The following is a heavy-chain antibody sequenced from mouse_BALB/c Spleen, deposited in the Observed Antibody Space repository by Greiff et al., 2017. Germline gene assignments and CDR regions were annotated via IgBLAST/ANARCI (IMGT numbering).Heavy chain of an antibody. CDR2: IDPANGNT. CDR3: ARSYGRDRGYAMDY. J-gene: IGHJ4*01. V-gene: IGHV14-3*02. Sequence: EVQLHQSGAELVKPGASVKLSCTASGFNIKDTYMHWVKQRPEQGLEWIGRIDPANGNTKYDPKFQGKATITADTSSNTAYLQLSSLTSEDTAVYYCARSYGRDRGYAMDYWGQGTSVTVAS. CDR1: GFNIKDTY. D-gene: IGHD1-1*01.